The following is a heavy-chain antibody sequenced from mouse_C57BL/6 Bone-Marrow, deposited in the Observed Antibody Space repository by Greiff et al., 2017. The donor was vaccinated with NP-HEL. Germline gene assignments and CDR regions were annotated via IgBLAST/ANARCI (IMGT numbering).Heavy chain of an antibody. CDR2: IYPGDGDT. Sequence: QVQLQQSGPELVKPGASVKISCKASGYAFSSSWMNWVKQRPGKGLEWIGRIYPGDGDTNYNGKFKGKATLTADTSSSTAYMQLSSLTSEDSAVYFCVLYYYGANAMDYWGQGTSVTVSS. CDR3: VLYYYGANAMDY. J-gene: IGHJ4*01. D-gene: IGHD1-1*01. V-gene: IGHV1-82*01. CDR1: GYAFSSSW.